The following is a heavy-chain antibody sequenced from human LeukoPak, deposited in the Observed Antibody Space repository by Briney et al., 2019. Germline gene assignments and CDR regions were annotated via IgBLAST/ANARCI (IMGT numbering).Heavy chain of an antibody. CDR3: TTRHNWSLRGPDESADY. Sequence: GGSLRLSCAASGFTFSNAWMNWVRQAPGKGLEWVGRIKSKTDGGTTDYAAPVKGRFTISRDDSKNTLYLQMNSLKTEDTAVYYCTTRHNWSLRGPDESADYWGQGTLVTVSS. V-gene: IGHV3-15*07. CDR1: GFTFSNAW. J-gene: IGHJ4*02. CDR2: IKSKTDGGTT. D-gene: IGHD1-20*01.